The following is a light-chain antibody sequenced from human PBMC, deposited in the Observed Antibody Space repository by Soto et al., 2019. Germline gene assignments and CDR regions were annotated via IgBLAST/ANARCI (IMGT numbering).Light chain of an antibody. V-gene: IGKV3-11*01. CDR1: QSVSSY. CDR3: QQRSNWRRT. CDR2: DAS. J-gene: IGKJ4*01. Sequence: EIVLTQSPATLSLSPGERATLSCRASQSVSSYLAWFQQKPGQAPRLLIYDASSRATGIPARFSGSGSGTDFTLTISSLEPEGFAVYYCQQRSNWRRTFGGGTKVDIK.